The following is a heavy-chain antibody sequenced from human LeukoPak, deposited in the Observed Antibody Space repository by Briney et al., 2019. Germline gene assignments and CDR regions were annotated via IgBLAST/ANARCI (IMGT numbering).Heavy chain of an antibody. CDR1: GFSFSQHS. CDR3: VTGDDPDYTWENHRLDAFDI. CDR2: ISGSNRLI. J-gene: IGHJ3*02. D-gene: IGHD3-16*01. V-gene: IGHV3-21*01. Sequence: PGGSLRLSCEASGFSFSQHSMGWVRVAPGKGLEWVSSISGSNRLICYADSVKGRFTVSRDNAKNLVFLQTHSLRADDTAIYYCVTGDDPDYTWENHRLDAFDIWGQGTMVTVSS.